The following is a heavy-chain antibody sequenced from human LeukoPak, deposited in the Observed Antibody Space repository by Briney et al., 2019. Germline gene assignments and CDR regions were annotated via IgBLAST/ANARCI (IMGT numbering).Heavy chain of an antibody. CDR3: ARLSSSWPYNWFDP. CDR1: GASINSGSNY. Sequence: PSETLSLTCRVSGASINSGSNYWGWIRQPPGKTLEWIGSIYSSGSTYYNPSLKSRVIIMIDTPKNHFSLTLSSVTAADTAVYYCARLSSSWPYNWFDPWGQGTLVTVSS. V-gene: IGHV4-39*01. CDR2: IYSSGST. J-gene: IGHJ5*02. D-gene: IGHD6-13*01.